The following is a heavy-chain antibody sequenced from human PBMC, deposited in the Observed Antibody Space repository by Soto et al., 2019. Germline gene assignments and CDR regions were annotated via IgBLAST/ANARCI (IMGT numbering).Heavy chain of an antibody. D-gene: IGHD3-22*01. CDR1: GGTFSRYA. V-gene: IGHV1-69*13. J-gene: IGHJ4*02. CDR2: IIPMFGKA. CDR3: ARDGNLYASSGYYYLY. Sequence: SVKVSCKASGGTFSRYATNWVRQAPGQGLEWMGGIIPMFGKANYAQKFQGRVTITADESTSTGYMELRSLISEDTAVYYCARDGNLYASSGYYYLYWGQGTLVTVSS.